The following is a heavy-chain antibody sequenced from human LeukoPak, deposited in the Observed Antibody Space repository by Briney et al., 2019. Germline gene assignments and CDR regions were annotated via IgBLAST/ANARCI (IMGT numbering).Heavy chain of an antibody. V-gene: IGHV3-74*01. D-gene: IGHD7-27*01. Sequence: PGGSLRLSCAASGFTFSDSWVHWVRQAPGKGLVWVSRIHPDGSTTDYADSVQGRFIVSRDNAKNTLYLQMHSLRAEDTAVYYCTKDYWGPDYWGQGTMVTVSS. CDR1: GFTFSDSW. J-gene: IGHJ4*02. CDR3: TKDYWGPDY. CDR2: IHPDGSTT.